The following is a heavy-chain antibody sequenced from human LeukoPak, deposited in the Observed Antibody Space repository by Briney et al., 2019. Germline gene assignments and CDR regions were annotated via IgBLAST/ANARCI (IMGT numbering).Heavy chain of an antibody. D-gene: IGHD2-21*02. Sequence: TGGSLRLSCAVSGFTVNTNFMSWVRQAPGKGLEWVSVIYVGGDTYYADSVKGRFTISRDTSKNTMYLQMNSLGAEDTAVYYCAREATVVVTAMPYYMDVWGKGTTVTVSS. V-gene: IGHV3-66*01. J-gene: IGHJ6*03. CDR3: AREATVVVTAMPYYMDV. CDR1: GFTVNTNF. CDR2: IYVGGDT.